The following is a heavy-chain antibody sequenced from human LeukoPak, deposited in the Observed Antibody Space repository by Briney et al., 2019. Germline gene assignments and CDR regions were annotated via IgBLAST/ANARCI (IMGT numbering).Heavy chain of an antibody. CDR2: IYYSGST. V-gene: IGHV4-39*01. D-gene: IGHD2-2*01. J-gene: IGHJ4*02. CDR3: ARIYLIGYCSSTSCFDY. Sequence: SETLSLTCTVSGGSISSYYWGWIRQPPGKGLEWIGSIYYSGSTYYNPSLKSRVTISVDTSKNQFSLKLSSVTAADTAVYYCARIYLIGYCSSTSCFDYWGQGTLVTVSS. CDR1: GGSISSYY.